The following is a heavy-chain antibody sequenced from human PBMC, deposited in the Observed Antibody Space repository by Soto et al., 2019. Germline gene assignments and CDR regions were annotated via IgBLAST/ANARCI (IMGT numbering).Heavy chain of an antibody. CDR1: GYTFTHYS. Sequence: QVQLVQSGAEVKKPGASVKVSCRTSGYTFTHYSIHLVRQAPGQGLEWLAIINPASGSTNYAQDFQGRVTLTMDPSTTTGSTELSGLRAEDTAIFYCARDLAAGDHWGQGTLVTVSS. J-gene: IGHJ4*02. V-gene: IGHV1-46*01. D-gene: IGHD6-13*01. CDR2: INPASGST. CDR3: ARDLAAGDH.